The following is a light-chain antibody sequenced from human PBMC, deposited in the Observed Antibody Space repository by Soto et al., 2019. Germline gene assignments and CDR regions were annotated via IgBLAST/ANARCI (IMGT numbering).Light chain of an antibody. CDR1: ISNIGSNT. V-gene: IGLV1-44*01. Sequence: TQPTSASGTPGQSFPISCSGSISNIGSNTVNWYQQLPGTAPKLLIYSNNQRPSGVPDRFSGSKSGNSASLAISGLQSEDEDDYYCAAWDDSLNGRYVFGTGTKVTVL. CDR3: AAWDDSLNGRYV. J-gene: IGLJ1*01. CDR2: SNN.